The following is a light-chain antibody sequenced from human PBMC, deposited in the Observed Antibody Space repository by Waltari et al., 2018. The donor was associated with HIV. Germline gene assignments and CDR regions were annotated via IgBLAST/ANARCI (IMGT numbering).Light chain of an antibody. CDR3: CSYAGVYTRWV. V-gene: IGLV2-11*01. CDR2: DVT. J-gene: IGLJ3*02. Sequence: QSALTQPRSVFGSPGPSISISCPGTSSDFGGYKYVSWYQQYPGEVPKLMIYDVTKRPSGVPDRFSGSKSGNTASLTISGLQAEDEADYYCCSYAGVYTRWVFGGGTKLTVL. CDR1: SSDFGGYKY.